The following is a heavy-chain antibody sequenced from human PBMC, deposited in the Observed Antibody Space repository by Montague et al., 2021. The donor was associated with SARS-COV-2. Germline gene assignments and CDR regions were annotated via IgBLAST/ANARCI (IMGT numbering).Heavy chain of an antibody. CDR3: AKEMGHGRPFDY. J-gene: IGHJ4*02. CDR1: GFTSGFIFRKVA. V-gene: IGHV3-23*01. CDR2: IGGSGDT. D-gene: IGHD2-15*01. Sequence: SLRLSCAASGFTSGFIFRKVAMSWVRQAPGKGLEWVSAIGGSGDTYYADSVKGRFAISSDNSKNTLYLQMNNLRADDTAVYYCAKEMGHGRPFDYWGQGALVTVSS.